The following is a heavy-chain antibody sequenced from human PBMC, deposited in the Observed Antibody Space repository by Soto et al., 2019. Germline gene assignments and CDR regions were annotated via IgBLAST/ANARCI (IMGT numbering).Heavy chain of an antibody. Sequence: PVGSLRLSCAVSGVTFRDYWMHWVRQVPGKGLLWVSRIGPDGTSTKYADSVKGRFTISRSNPENTLYLQMNSLRAEDTGVYYCVREVIAVLGSIRWFDPWGQGTLVTVSS. CDR2: IGPDGTST. D-gene: IGHD6-19*01. CDR3: VREVIAVLGSIRWFDP. J-gene: IGHJ5*02. V-gene: IGHV3-74*01. CDR1: GVTFRDYW.